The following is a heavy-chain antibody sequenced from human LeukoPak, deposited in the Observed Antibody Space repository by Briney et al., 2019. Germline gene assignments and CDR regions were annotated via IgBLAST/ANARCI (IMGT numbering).Heavy chain of an antibody. D-gene: IGHD6-19*01. V-gene: IGHV4-39*01. J-gene: IGHJ4*02. Sequence: PSETLSLTCTVSGGSISSSPYYWGWIRQPPGKGLEWIGNIYFSGSTYYNASLKTRVTISVDTSKNQFSLKLTSVTAAHTAVYYCARHASVDGNWPRPLDYWGQGSLVTVSS. CDR2: IYFSGST. CDR1: GGSISSSPYY. CDR3: ARHASVDGNWPRPLDY.